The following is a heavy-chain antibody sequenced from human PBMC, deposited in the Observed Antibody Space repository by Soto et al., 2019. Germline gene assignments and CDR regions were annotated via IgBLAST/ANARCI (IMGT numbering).Heavy chain of an antibody. J-gene: IGHJ4*02. Sequence: VESLKISCKGSGYSFTSYWIGWVRQMPGKGLEWMGIIYPGDSDTRYSPSFQGQVTISADKSISTAYLQWSSLKASDTAMYYCARPYSSGWYYFDYWGQGTLVTVSP. CDR1: GYSFTSYW. CDR3: ARPYSSGWYYFDY. D-gene: IGHD6-19*01. V-gene: IGHV5-51*01. CDR2: IYPGDSDT.